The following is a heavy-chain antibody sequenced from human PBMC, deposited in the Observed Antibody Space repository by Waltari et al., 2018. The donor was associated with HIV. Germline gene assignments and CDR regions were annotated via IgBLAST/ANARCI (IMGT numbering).Heavy chain of an antibody. CDR2: IYYSGST. D-gene: IGHD3-22*01. CDR1: YASFSSYY. V-gene: IGHV4-59*08. J-gene: IGHJ5*02. CDR3: AGSSVAGRRWFDP. Sequence: QVQLQESGPGLVQPSETVSLTCTVSYASFSSYYWSWIRQSPDKGLEWIGQIYYSGSTNFNPSLKNRFSLSQDSSRRQFSLKIKSVTAADSATYYCAGSSVAGRRWFDPWGQGTPVIVSS.